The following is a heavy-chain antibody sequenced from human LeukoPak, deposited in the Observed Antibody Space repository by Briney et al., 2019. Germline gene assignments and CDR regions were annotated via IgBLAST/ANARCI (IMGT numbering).Heavy chain of an antibody. D-gene: IGHD5-12*01. CDR1: RGSISSYY. J-gene: IGHJ4*02. Sequence: SETLSLTCTVSRGSISSYYWTWMRQAAGKGLEWIGRIYTSGSTDYNPSLKSRVTMSVDTSKNQFSLKLTSVTAADTAVYYCARYSGYDSFDYWGQGTLVTVSS. CDR3: ARYSGYDSFDY. CDR2: IYTSGST. V-gene: IGHV4-4*07.